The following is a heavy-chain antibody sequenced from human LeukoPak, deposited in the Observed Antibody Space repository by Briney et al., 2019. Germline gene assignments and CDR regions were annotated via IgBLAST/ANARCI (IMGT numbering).Heavy chain of an antibody. CDR2: IYGSGST. Sequence: SETLSLTCTVSGDSLSHHYWTWIRQPPGKGLEWIGYIYGSGSTHYDPSLRSRVTISEDTSKNQFSLRLYPMTTADTAVYYCARGGLESGYHSNDGFDIWGQGTMVSVSS. CDR3: ARGGLESGYHSNDGFDI. CDR1: GDSLSHHY. D-gene: IGHD3-22*01. V-gene: IGHV4-59*11. J-gene: IGHJ3*02.